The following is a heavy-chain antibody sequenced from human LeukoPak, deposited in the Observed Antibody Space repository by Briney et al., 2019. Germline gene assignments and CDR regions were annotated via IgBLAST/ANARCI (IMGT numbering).Heavy chain of an antibody. V-gene: IGHV4-4*09. CDR1: GDSISSYY. CDR3: ATIKRGNIYGYFDF. D-gene: IGHD5-18*01. Sequence: SETLSLTCTVSGDSISSYYWSWIRQPPGKGLEWIGYMLDTVTTKDNPSLKSRFTLSADTSKNQFSLRLTSVTAADTAVYYCATIKRGNIYGYFDFWGQGILVTVSS. CDR2: MLDTVTT. J-gene: IGHJ4*02.